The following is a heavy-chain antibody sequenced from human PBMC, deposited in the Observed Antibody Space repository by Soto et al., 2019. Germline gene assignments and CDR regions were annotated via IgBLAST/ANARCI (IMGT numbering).Heavy chain of an antibody. CDR3: AKTTGYHPLHSFDP. CDR1: GFSLSSYA. Sequence: RRLSCVGSGFSLSSYAMSWVRQAPGKGLQWVSTISGSGGSSYSQYYADSVKGRFTVSRDKSKNTLYLQITSLRVEDTAVYYCAKTTGYHPLHSFDPSGQGTLVTV. CDR2: ISGSGGSSYSQ. D-gene: IGHD3-9*01. V-gene: IGHV3-23*01. J-gene: IGHJ5*02.